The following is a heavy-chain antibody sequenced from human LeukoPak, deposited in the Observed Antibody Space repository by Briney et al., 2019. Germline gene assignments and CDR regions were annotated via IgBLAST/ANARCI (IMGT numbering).Heavy chain of an antibody. CDR1: GGTFSSYA. CDR2: IIPIFGTA. CDR3: ASDYSSTSRYSSGLDAFDI. D-gene: IGHD6-19*01. J-gene: IGHJ3*02. V-gene: IGHV1-69*05. Sequence: GSSVKVSCKASGGTFSSYAISWVRQAPGQGLEWMGRIIPIFGTANYARKFQGRVTITTDESTSTAYMELSSLRSEDTAVYYCASDYSSTSRYSSGLDAFDIWGQGTMVTVSS.